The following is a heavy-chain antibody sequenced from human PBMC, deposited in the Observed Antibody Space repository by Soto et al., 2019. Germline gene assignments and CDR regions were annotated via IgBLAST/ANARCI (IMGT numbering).Heavy chain of an antibody. Sequence: QVQLQESGPGLVKPSGTLSLTCAVSGGSISSSNWWSWVRQPPGKGLEWIGEIYHSGSTNYNPSLKSGVAISVDKSQNQFSLRLSSVTAADTAVYYCARVGPADLHYFDYWGQGTLVTVSS. CDR1: GGSISSSNW. J-gene: IGHJ4*02. V-gene: IGHV4-4*02. CDR2: IYHSGST. D-gene: IGHD2-2*01. CDR3: ARVGPADLHYFDY.